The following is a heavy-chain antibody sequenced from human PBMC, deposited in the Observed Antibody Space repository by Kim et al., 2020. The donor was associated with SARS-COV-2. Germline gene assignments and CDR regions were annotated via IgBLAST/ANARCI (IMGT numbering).Heavy chain of an antibody. V-gene: IGHV3-30*04. CDR1: GFTFSSYA. Sequence: GGSLRLSCAASGFTFSSYAMHWVRQAPGKGLEWVAVISYDGSNKYYADSVKGRFTISRDNSKNTLYLQMNSLRAEDTAVYYCARDSVTVQLWLQSYYGMDVWGQGTTVTVSS. D-gene: IGHD5-18*01. CDR2: ISYDGSNK. CDR3: ARDSVTVQLWLQSYYGMDV. J-gene: IGHJ6*02.